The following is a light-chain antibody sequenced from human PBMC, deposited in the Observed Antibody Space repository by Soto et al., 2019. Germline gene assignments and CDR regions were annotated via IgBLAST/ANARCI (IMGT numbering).Light chain of an antibody. CDR1: RDIGSD. V-gene: IGKV1-6*01. J-gene: IGKJ1*01. CDR3: LQDHDDSWT. Sequence: CRGSRDIGSDLSWYQEKPGKAPTLLVYAASNLQSGVPSRFRGSRSGTEFTLAVSSLQPEDFATYYCLQDHDDSWTFGQGTKVDI. CDR2: AAS.